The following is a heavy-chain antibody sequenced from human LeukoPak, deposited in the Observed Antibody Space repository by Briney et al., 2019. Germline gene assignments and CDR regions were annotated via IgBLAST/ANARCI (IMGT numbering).Heavy chain of an antibody. CDR2: ISGSGGST. CDR1: GSTFSSYG. J-gene: IGHJ5*02. V-gene: IGHV3-23*01. CDR3: AKGYSYPGDWFDP. Sequence: GGTLRLSCAASGSTFSSYGMSWVRQAPGKGLEWVSAISGSGGSTYYADSVKGRFTISRDNSKNTLYLQMNSLRAEDTAVYYCAKGYSYPGDWFDPWGQGTLVTVSS. D-gene: IGHD5-18*01.